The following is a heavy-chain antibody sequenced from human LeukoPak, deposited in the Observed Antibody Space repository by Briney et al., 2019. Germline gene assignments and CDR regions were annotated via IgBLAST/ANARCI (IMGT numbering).Heavy chain of an antibody. J-gene: IGHJ5*02. CDR2: IYYSGST. V-gene: IGHV4-59*01. D-gene: IGHD6-13*01. CDR1: GGSISSYY. Sequence: PSETLSLTCTVSGGSISSYYWSWIRQPPGKGLEWIGYIYYSGSTNYNPSLKSRVTISVDTSKNQFSLKLSSVTAADTAVYYCARGEQQLVVDPWGQGTLVTVSS. CDR3: ARGEQQLVVDP.